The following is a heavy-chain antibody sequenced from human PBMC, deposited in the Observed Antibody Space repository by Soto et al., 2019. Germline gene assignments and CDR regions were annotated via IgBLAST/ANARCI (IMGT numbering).Heavy chain of an antibody. Sequence: HVQLQESGPGLVKPSETLSLICTVSGASLRSGSYYWSWIRQPPGKGLEWIGYISHSGRTNYDPSLKSRLTMSVDTSQNQFSLQLNSVTAADTAVYYCSYGSSFDYWGQGTLVTVSS. J-gene: IGHJ4*02. V-gene: IGHV4-61*01. CDR3: SYGSSFDY. D-gene: IGHD3-10*01. CDR2: ISHSGRT. CDR1: GASLRSGSYY.